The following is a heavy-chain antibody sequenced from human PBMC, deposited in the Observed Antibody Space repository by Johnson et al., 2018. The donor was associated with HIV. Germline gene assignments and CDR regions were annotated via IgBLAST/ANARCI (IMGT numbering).Heavy chain of an antibody. V-gene: IGHV3-15*01. D-gene: IGHD4-23*01. CDR2: IKSKTDGGTT. CDR3: TTKTTVVTLGFDI. CDR1: GFSFSNAW. J-gene: IGHJ3*02. Sequence: VQLVESGGGLVKPGGSPRLSCAASGFSFSNAWMSWVRQAPGKGLEWIGRIKSKTDGGTTDYAAPVKGRFTISRDDSKNTLYLQMNSLKTEDTAVYYCTTKTTVVTLGFDIWGQGTMVTVSS.